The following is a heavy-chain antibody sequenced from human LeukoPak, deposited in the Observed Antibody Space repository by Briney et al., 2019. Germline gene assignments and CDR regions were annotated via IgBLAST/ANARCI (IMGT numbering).Heavy chain of an antibody. J-gene: IGHJ4*02. D-gene: IGHD3-10*01. CDR2: INHSGST. CDR1: GGSISSSSYY. Sequence: PSETLSLTCTVSGGSISSSSYYWGWIRQPPGKGLEWIGEINHSGSTNYNPSLKSRVTISVDTSKNQFSLKLSSVTAADTAVSYCARGSSYYGSGSYYSFDYWGQGTLVTVSS. V-gene: IGHV4-39*07. CDR3: ARGSSYYGSGSYYSFDY.